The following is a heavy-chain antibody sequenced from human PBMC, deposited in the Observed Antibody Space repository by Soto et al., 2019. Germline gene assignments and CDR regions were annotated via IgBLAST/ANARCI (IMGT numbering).Heavy chain of an antibody. D-gene: IGHD1-1*01. J-gene: IGHJ6*02. V-gene: IGHV3-30*03. CDR2: ISYDGVTI. CDR1: GFTFRSYA. Sequence: QVQVVESGGGVVQPGRSLRLSCAASGFTFRSYAMHWVRQAPGQGLEWVAVISYDGVTIYHADSVKDRFTISRDNSKDKLDLQMDSLIAADTAVYYCARGHTTNWYYYFFGMDVLGQGTTVTVSS. CDR3: ARGHTTNWYYYFFGMDV.